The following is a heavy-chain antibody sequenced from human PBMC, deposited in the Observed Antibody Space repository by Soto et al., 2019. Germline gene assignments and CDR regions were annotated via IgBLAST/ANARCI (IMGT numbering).Heavy chain of an antibody. J-gene: IGHJ5*02. V-gene: IGHV1-69*02. Sequence: QVQLVQSGAEVKKPGSSVKVSCKASGGTFSSYTISWVRQAPGQGLEWMGRIIPILGIANYAQKFQGRVKVTADKSTRTAYMELSSLRSEATAVYYCARGPGYCSGGSCYPRNWFDPWRQGTLVTVSS. CDR1: GGTFSSYT. D-gene: IGHD2-15*01. CDR3: ARGPGYCSGGSCYPRNWFDP. CDR2: IIPILGIA.